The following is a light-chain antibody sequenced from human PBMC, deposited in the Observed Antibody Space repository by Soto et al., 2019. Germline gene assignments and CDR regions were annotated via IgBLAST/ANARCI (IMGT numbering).Light chain of an antibody. V-gene: IGLV1-40*01. CDR1: SSNIGAGYD. J-gene: IGLJ3*02. Sequence: QLVLTQPPSVSGAPGQRVTISCTGSSSNIGAGYDVHWYQQLPGTAPKLLIYGNSNRPSGVPDRFSGSKSGTSASLAITGLQAEDEADYYCQSYDSSLRGSVFGGGTKLTV. CDR3: QSYDSSLRGSV. CDR2: GNS.